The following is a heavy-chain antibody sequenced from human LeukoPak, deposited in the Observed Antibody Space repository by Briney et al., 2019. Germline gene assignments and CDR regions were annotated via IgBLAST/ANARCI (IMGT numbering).Heavy chain of an antibody. D-gene: IGHD3-3*01. Sequence: GGSLRLSCAASGFTVSSNYMSWVRQAPGKGLEWVSVIYSGSSTYYADSVKGRFTISRDNSKNTLYLQMNSLRAEDTAVYYCARVKFPKFWNFDYWGQGTLVTVSS. CDR2: IYSGSST. V-gene: IGHV3-66*01. CDR3: ARVKFPKFWNFDY. CDR1: GFTVSSNY. J-gene: IGHJ4*02.